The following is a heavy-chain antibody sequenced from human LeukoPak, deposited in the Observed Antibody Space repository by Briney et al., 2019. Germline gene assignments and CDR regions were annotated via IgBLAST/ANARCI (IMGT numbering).Heavy chain of an antibody. CDR2: VHFSGTT. D-gene: IGHD4-11*01. V-gene: IGHV4-59*13. J-gene: IGHJ3*01. Sequence: SETLSLTCTVSGGSITGYYWSWIRQPPGRGLEWIGYVHFSGTTSFNPSLKSRVTMSVDTSKNQFSLRLCSVTAADTAVYYCAREQYLAYDVFGFWGQGTMVTVSS. CDR1: GGSITGYY. CDR3: AREQYLAYDVFGF.